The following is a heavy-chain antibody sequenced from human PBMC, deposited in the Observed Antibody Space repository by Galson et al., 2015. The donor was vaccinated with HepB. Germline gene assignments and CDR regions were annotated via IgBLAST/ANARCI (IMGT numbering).Heavy chain of an antibody. Sequence: SVKVSCKASGYTFTSYDINWVRQATGQGLEWMGWMNPNSGNTGYAQKFQGRVTMTRNTSISTAYMELSSLRSEDTAVYYCARVGHYGFWSGYYDYYYYYMDVWGKGTTVTVSS. D-gene: IGHD3-3*01. CDR3: ARVGHYGFWSGYYDYYYYYMDV. CDR1: GYTFTSYD. V-gene: IGHV1-8*01. CDR2: MNPNSGNT. J-gene: IGHJ6*03.